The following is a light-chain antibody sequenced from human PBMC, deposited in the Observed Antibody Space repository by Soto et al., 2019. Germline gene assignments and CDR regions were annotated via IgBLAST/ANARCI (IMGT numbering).Light chain of an antibody. CDR1: QSVSLS. CDR2: GAS. J-gene: IGKJ1*01. CDR3: QQYPNWPPGT. Sequence: VVTESIANLYVSLRDSAPHSCRISQSVSLSLAWFQMRPGQPPRLLIYGASTRATDIPARFSGSGSGTDFTLTISSLQSEDFAVYYCQQYPNWPPGTFGQGSKVDIK. V-gene: IGKV3-15*01.